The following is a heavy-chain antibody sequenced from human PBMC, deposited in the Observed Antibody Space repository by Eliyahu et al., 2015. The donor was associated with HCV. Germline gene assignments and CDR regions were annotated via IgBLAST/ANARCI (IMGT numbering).Heavy chain of an antibody. CDR3: ARDKGSGLMVQGVIMYNWFDP. Sequence: QVQLVQSGAEVKKPGSSVKVSCKASGGTFSSYAISWVRQAPGQGLEWMGRIIPILGIANYAQKFQGRVTITADKSTSTAYMELSSLRSEDTAVYYCARDKGSGLMVQGVIMYNWFDPWGQGTLVTVSS. CDR2: IIPILGIA. J-gene: IGHJ5*02. D-gene: IGHD3-10*01. V-gene: IGHV1-69*04. CDR1: GGTFSSYA.